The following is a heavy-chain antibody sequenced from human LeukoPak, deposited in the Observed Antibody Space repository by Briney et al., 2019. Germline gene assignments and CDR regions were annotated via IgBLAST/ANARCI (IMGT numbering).Heavy chain of an antibody. CDR3: ARDHRGYCSSTSCPEGY. J-gene: IGHJ4*02. D-gene: IGHD2-2*01. V-gene: IGHV3-30-3*01. Sequence: GRSLRLSCAASGFTFSSYAMHWVRQAPGKGLEWVAVISYDGSNKYYADSVKGRFTISRDNSKNTLYLQMNSLRAEDTAAYYCARDHRGYCSSTSCPEGYWGQGTLVTVSS. CDR2: ISYDGSNK. CDR1: GFTFSSYA.